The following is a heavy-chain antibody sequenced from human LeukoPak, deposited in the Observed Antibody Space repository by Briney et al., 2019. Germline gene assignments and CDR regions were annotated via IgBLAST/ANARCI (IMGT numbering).Heavy chain of an antibody. V-gene: IGHV3-74*01. CDR2: MNEYSTTI. CDR3: ARGGVNPVDH. CDR1: GFPFHSFW. J-gene: IGHJ4*02. Sequence: PGGSLRLSCVCSGFPFHSFWMHWVRPAPGKGLVWVSDMNEYSTTIRYADSVKGRFTISRDNAKSILYLQMNNLRAEDTAMYFCARGGVNPVDHWGQGTLVTVSS. D-gene: IGHD1-14*01.